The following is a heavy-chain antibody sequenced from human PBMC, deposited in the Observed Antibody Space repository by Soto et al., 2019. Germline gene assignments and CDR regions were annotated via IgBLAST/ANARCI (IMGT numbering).Heavy chain of an antibody. V-gene: IGHV1-3*05. Sequence: QVQLVQSGAEEKKPGASVKVSCKASGYTFTSYAMHWVRQAPGQRLEWMGWINTCNGNTKYSQKFQGRVTITRDTAASIAYMELSSLRSEDTAVYYCARDILLDYWGQGTLVTVSS. J-gene: IGHJ4*02. D-gene: IGHD3-10*01. CDR1: GYTFTSYA. CDR3: ARDILLDY. CDR2: INTCNGNT.